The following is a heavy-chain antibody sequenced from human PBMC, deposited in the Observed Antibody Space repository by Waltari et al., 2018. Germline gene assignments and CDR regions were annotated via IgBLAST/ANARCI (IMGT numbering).Heavy chain of an antibody. CDR2: IIPIFGTA. D-gene: IGHD4-17*01. Sequence: QVQLVPSGAEVKKPGSSVKVSCTSSGGPFSSYAIGWVGQALGPGLVWMGGIIPIFGTANYAQKFQGRVTITTDESTSTAYMELSSLRSEDTAVYYCARATVTQRGNYYYYYGMDVWGQGTTVTVSS. J-gene: IGHJ6*02. CDR3: ARATVTQRGNYYYYYGMDV. V-gene: IGHV1-69*05. CDR1: GGPFSSYA.